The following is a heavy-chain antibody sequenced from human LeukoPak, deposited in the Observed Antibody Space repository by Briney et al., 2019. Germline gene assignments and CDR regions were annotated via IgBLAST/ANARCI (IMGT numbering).Heavy chain of an antibody. CDR3: AKGQIPWELLPDY. J-gene: IGHJ4*02. D-gene: IGHD1-26*01. Sequence: PGGSLRLSCAASGFTFSSYAMSWVRQAPGKGLEWVSAISGSGVSTYYADSVKGRFTISRDNSKNTLYLQMNSLRAEDTAVYYCAKGQIPWELLPDYWGQGTLVTVSS. V-gene: IGHV3-23*01. CDR1: GFTFSSYA. CDR2: ISGSGVST.